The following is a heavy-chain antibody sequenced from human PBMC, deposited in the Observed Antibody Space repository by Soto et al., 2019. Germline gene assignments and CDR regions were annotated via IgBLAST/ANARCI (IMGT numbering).Heavy chain of an antibody. Sequence: GASVKVSCKASGYTFTSYGISWVRQARGQRLEWIGWIVVGSGNTNYAQKFQERVTITRDMSTSTAYMELSSLRSEDTAVYYCATPPEYSSSSDSDYWGQGTLVTVSS. CDR2: IVVGSGNT. J-gene: IGHJ4*02. D-gene: IGHD6-6*01. CDR1: GYTFTSYG. V-gene: IGHV1-58*02. CDR3: ATPPEYSSSSDSDY.